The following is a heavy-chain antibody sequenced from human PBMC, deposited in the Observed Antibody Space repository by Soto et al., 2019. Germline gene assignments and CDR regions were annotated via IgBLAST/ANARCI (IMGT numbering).Heavy chain of an antibody. V-gene: IGHV4-39*01. CDR1: GGSISSSSYY. CDR2: IYYSGST. Sequence: SETLSLTCTVSGGSISSSSYYWGWIHQPPGKGLEWIGSIYYSGSTYYNPSLKSRVTISVDTSKNQFSLKLSSVTAADTAVYYCAGRGAEATPDPNYYYYYGMDVWGQGTTVTVSS. CDR3: AGRGAEATPDPNYYYYYGMDV. J-gene: IGHJ6*02. D-gene: IGHD2-15*01.